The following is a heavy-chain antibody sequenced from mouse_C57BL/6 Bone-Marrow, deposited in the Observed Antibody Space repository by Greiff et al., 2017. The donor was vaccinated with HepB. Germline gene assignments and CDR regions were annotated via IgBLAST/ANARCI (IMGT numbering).Heavy chain of an antibody. CDR2: IDPSDSET. CDR1: GYTFTSYW. Sequence: QVQLKQPGAELVRPGSSVKLSCKASGYTFTSYWMHWVKQRPIQGLEWIGNIDPSDSETHYNQKFKDKATLTVDKSSSTAYMQLSSLTSEDSAVYYCARGYYGSWDWGQGTTLTVSS. V-gene: IGHV1-52*01. D-gene: IGHD1-1*01. CDR3: ARGYYGSWD. J-gene: IGHJ2*01.